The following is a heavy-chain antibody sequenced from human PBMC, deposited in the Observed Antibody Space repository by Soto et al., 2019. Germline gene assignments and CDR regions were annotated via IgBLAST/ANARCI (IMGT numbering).Heavy chain of an antibody. CDR2: IYYSWST. Sequence: SETLSLTCTVSGGSVSSGSYYWSWIRQPPGKGLEWIGYIYYSWSTNYNPSLKSRVTISVDTSKNQFSLKLSSVTAADTAVYYCARDLSVAVAGTTDYYYYYYMDVWGKGTTVTVSS. V-gene: IGHV4-61*01. CDR3: ARDLSVAVAGTTDYYYYYYMDV. D-gene: IGHD6-19*01. CDR1: GGSVSSGSYY. J-gene: IGHJ6*03.